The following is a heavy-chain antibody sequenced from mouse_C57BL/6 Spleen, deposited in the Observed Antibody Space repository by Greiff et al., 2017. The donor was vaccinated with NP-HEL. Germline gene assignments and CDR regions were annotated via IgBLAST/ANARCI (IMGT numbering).Heavy chain of an antibody. J-gene: IGHJ1*03. CDR2: IDPSDSYT. CDR1: GYTFTSYW. CDR3: ARGYYGSRTDV. Sequence: QVQLQQPGAELVKPGASVKLSCKASGYTFTSYWMQWVKQRPGQGLEWIGEIDPSDSYTNYNQKFKGKATLTVDTSSSTAYMQLSSLTSEDSAVDYCARGYYGSRTDVWGTGTTVTVSS. D-gene: IGHD1-1*01. V-gene: IGHV1-50*01.